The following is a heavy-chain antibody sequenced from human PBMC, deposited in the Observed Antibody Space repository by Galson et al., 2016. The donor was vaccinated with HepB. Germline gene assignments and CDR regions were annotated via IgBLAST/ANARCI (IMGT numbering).Heavy chain of an antibody. CDR2: IYPDDSDT. CDR3: ARHYVYRDGHSSNAFDL. V-gene: IGHV5-51*01. Sequence: QSGAEVKKPGESLKISCKGSGYSFTSYWITWVRQMPGKGLEWMGIIYPDDSDTRYSPSFQGLVTISVDKSISTPYLQWSSLKASDTAMYYCARHYVYRDGHSSNAFDLWGQGTRVSVSS. J-gene: IGHJ3*01. D-gene: IGHD5-24*01. CDR1: GYSFTSYW.